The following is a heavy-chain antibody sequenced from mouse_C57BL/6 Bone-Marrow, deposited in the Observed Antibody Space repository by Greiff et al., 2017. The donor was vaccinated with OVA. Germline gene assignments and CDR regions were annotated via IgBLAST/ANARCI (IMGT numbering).Heavy chain of an antibody. CDR3: ASGSSPFAY. CDR1: GFTFSSYG. J-gene: IGHJ3*01. Sequence: EVMLVESGGDLVKPGGSLKLSCAASGFTFSSYGMSWVRQTPDKRLEWVATISSGGSYTYYPDSVKGRFTISRDNAKNTLYLQMSSLKSEDTAMDYCASGSSPFAYWGQGTLVTVSA. V-gene: IGHV5-6*01. D-gene: IGHD1-1*01. CDR2: ISSGGSYT.